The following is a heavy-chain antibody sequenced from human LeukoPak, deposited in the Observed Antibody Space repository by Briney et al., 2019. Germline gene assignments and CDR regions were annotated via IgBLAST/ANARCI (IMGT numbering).Heavy chain of an antibody. D-gene: IGHD6-13*01. Sequence: GASVKVSCKASGYTFTGYYMHWVRQATGQGLEWMGWMNPNSGNTGYAQKFQGRVTMTRNTSISTAYMELSSLRSEDTAVYYCARWAPGQQQLDYGFDYWGQGTLVTVSS. CDR2: MNPNSGNT. CDR3: ARWAPGQQQLDYGFDY. J-gene: IGHJ4*02. V-gene: IGHV1-8*02. CDR1: GYTFTGYY.